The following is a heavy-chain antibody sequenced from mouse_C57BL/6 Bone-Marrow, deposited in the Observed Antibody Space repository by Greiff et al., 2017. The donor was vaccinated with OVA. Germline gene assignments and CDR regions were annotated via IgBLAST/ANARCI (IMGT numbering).Heavy chain of an antibody. CDR2: ISSGGSYT. CDR3: ARLRPPYAMDY. Sequence: EVQLQESGGDLVKPGGSLKLSCAASGFTFSSYGMSWVRQTPDKRLEWVATISSGGSYTYYPDSVKGRFTISRDNAKNTLYLQMSSLKSEDTAMYYCARLRPPYAMDYWGQGTSVTVSS. J-gene: IGHJ4*01. CDR1: GFTFSSYG. V-gene: IGHV5-6*01.